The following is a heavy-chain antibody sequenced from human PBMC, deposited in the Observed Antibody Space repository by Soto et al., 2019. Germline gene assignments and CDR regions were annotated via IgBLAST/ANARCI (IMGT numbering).Heavy chain of an antibody. Sequence: ASVKVSCKASGYTFTSYDINWLRQATGQGLEWMGWMNPNSGNTGYAQKFQGRVTMTRNTSISTAYMELSSLRSEDTAVYYCARGDGYCSGGSCSDNWFDPWGQGTLVTVSS. V-gene: IGHV1-8*01. CDR2: MNPNSGNT. J-gene: IGHJ5*02. CDR1: GYTFTSYD. CDR3: ARGDGYCSGGSCSDNWFDP. D-gene: IGHD2-15*01.